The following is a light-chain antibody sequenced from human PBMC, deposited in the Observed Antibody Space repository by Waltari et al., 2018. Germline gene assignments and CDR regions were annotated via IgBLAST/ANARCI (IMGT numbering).Light chain of an antibody. Sequence: EIIMTQSPATLSVSPGERATLSCRASQSVSSNLAWYQQKFGQAPLLLMYGASTRATGSPARFSGSGSGTEFSLTISSLQSEDFAVYYCQQYNKWPRTFGQGTKVEIK. J-gene: IGKJ1*01. CDR2: GAS. CDR1: QSVSSN. V-gene: IGKV3-15*01. CDR3: QQYNKWPRT.